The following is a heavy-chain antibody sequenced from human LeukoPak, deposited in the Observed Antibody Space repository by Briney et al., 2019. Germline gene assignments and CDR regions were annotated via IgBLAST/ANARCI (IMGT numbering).Heavy chain of an antibody. CDR3: ARARTNYYCDSSGYYRDAFDI. J-gene: IGHJ3*02. V-gene: IGHV3-48*03. Sequence: GGSLRLSCAASGFTFSSYEMNWVRQAPGKGLEWVSYISSSGSTIYYADSVKGRFTISRDNAKNSLYLQMNSLRAEDTAVYYCARARTNYYCDSSGYYRDAFDIWGQGTTVTVSS. D-gene: IGHD3-22*01. CDR2: ISSSGSTI. CDR1: GFTFSSYE.